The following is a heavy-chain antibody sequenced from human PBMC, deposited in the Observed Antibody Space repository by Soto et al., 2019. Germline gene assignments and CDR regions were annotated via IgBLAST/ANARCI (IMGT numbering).Heavy chain of an antibody. Sequence: EVQLLESGGGLAQPGGSLRLSCAASGFTFRNNVLSWVRQAPGKGLDWVSGITGSGRDTYYADSVKGRFTISRDNSKNTLYLQMNSLRAEDTAVYYCAKRGGLELLTYYFDYWGQGTLVTVSS. CDR3: AKRGGLELLTYYFDY. CDR1: GFTFRNNV. CDR2: ITGSGRDT. D-gene: IGHD1-7*01. J-gene: IGHJ4*02. V-gene: IGHV3-23*01.